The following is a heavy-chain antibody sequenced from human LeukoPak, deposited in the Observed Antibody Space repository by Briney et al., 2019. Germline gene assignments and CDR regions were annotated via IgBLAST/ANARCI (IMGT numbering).Heavy chain of an antibody. CDR1: GFTFSSYS. J-gene: IGHJ5*02. CDR2: ISGSGGST. V-gene: IGHV3-23*01. Sequence: PGGSLRLSCAASGFTFSSYSMNWVRQAPGKGLEWVSAISGSGGSTYYADSVKGRFTISRDNSKNTLFLQMDSLRDDDTALYYCTRVAEKSLTTVDKGWFDPWGQGTLVTVSS. D-gene: IGHD4-11*01. CDR3: TRVAEKSLTTVDKGWFDP.